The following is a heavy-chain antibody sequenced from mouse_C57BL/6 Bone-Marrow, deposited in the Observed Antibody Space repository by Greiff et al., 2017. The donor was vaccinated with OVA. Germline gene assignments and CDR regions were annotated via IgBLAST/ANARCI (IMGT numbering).Heavy chain of an antibody. CDR3: ARRVTTAHFDY. CDR1: GYTFTDYY. V-gene: IGHV1-19*01. CDR2: INPYNGGT. Sequence: VQLQQSGPVLVKPGASVKMSCKASGYTFTDYYMNWVKQSHGKSLEWIGVINPYNGGTSYNQKFKGKATLTVDKSSSTAYMELNSLTSEDSAVYYCARRVTTAHFDYWGQGTTLTVSS. D-gene: IGHD1-2*01. J-gene: IGHJ2*01.